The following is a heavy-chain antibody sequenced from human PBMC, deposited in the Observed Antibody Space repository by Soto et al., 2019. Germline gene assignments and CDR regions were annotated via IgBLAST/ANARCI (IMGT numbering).Heavy chain of an antibody. D-gene: IGHD5-18*01. CDR3: ARSNSYGPPLDY. J-gene: IGHJ4*02. CDR1: GDSVSSNSAT. CDR2: TYYRSKWYN. Sequence: SQTLSLTCAISGDSVSSNSATWNWIRQSPSRGLEWLGRTYYRSKWYNDYAVSVKSRITINPDTSKNQLSLQLNSVTPKDTAVYFCARSNSYGPPLDYWGQGALVTVSS. V-gene: IGHV6-1*01.